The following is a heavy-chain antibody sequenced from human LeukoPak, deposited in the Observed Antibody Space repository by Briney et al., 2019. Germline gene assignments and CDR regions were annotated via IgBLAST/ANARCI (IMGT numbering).Heavy chain of an antibody. Sequence: ASVKVSCEASGYTFTGYYMHWVRQAPGQGLEWMGRINPNSGGTNYAQKFQGRVTMTRDTSISTAYMELSRLRSDDTAVYYCARGLRLGELSFLDFDYWGQGTLVTVSS. D-gene: IGHD3-16*02. CDR2: INPNSGGT. J-gene: IGHJ4*02. CDR3: ARGLRLGELSFLDFDY. V-gene: IGHV1-2*06. CDR1: GYTFTGYY.